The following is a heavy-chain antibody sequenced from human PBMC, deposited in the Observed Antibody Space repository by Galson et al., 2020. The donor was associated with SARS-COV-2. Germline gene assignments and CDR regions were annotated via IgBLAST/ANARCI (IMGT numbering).Heavy chain of an antibody. CDR3: AGDPDVKYFYGSGCTPLPYYSYSELEV. J-gene: IGHJ6*02. Sequence: ASVKVSCQASGYTFYTYDISRVRQAPGQGLEWVGWVSGYNGKTHHSQQFQDQVTMTTNPSTNTAYMDGRSLQSDDPAVDYCAGDPDVKYFYGSGCTPLPYYSYSELEVWGQVTTVTVS. V-gene: IGHV1-18*01. CDR2: VSGYNGKT. D-gene: IGHD3-10*01. CDR1: GYTFYTYD.